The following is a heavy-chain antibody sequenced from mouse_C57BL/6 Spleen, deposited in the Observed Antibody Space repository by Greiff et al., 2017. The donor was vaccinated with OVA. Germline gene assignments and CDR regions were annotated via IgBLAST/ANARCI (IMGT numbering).Heavy chain of an antibody. D-gene: IGHD4-1*01. V-gene: IGHV5-9*01. J-gene: IGHJ2*01. Sequence: DVHLVESGGGLVKPGGSLKLSCAASGFTFSSYTMSWVRQTPEKRLEWVATISGGGGNTYYPDSVKGRFTISRDNAKNTLYLQMSSLRSEDTALYYCARQLGRDYFDYWGQGTTLTVSS. CDR1: GFTFSSYT. CDR2: ISGGGGNT. CDR3: ARQLGRDYFDY.